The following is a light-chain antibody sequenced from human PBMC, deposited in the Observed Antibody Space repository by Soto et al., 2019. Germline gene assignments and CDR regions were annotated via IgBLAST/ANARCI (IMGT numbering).Light chain of an antibody. CDR3: AAWDDSMNGPV. CDR2: YDD. V-gene: IGLV1-36*01. J-gene: IGLJ2*01. CDR1: SSNIGNNA. Sequence: QSVLTQPPSVSDAPRQRGTISCSGSSSNIGNNAVNWYQQLPGKAPKLLIYYDDLLPSGVSDRFSGSKSGTSASLAISGLQSEDEADYYCAAWDDSMNGPVFGGGTKLPVL.